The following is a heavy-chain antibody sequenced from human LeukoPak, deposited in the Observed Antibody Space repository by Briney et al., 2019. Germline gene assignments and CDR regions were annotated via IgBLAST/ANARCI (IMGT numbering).Heavy chain of an antibody. V-gene: IGHV3-21*01. CDR3: ARDPFSSSSFDY. CDR1: GFTFSSYS. J-gene: IGHJ4*02. CDR2: ISSSSYI. D-gene: IGHD6-13*01. Sequence: GGSLRLSCAASGFTFSSYSMNWVRQAPGKGLEWVSSISSSSYIYYADSVKGRFTISRDNAKNSLYLQMNSLRAEDTAVYYCARDPFSSSSFDYWGQGTLVTVSS.